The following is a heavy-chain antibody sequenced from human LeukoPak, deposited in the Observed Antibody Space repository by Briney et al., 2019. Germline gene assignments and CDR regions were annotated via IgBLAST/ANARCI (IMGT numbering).Heavy chain of an antibody. CDR2: ISVYNGNT. V-gene: IGHV1-18*04. D-gene: IGHD3-10*01. Sequence: GASVKVSCKASGYTFIKNGINWVRQAPGQGPEWLGWISVYNGNTDYAKKVQGRMTMTTDTSTNTAYLELRSLTSDDTAVYYCARDFKYYYGSGSYFPSDYWGQGTLVIVSS. CDR3: ARDFKYYYGSGSYFPSDY. CDR1: GYTFIKNG. J-gene: IGHJ4*01.